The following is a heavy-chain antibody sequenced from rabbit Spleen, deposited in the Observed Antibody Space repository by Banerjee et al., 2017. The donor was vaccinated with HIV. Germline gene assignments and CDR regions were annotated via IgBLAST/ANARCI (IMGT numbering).Heavy chain of an antibody. J-gene: IGHJ3*01. Sequence: QSLEESGGDLVKPGGSLKLSCKASGFTLSSYYMNWVRQAPGKGLEWIGYIDPVFGITYYANWVNGRFSISRENAQNTVLLQMTSLTAADTATYFCARDLDDVIGWNFGWWGQGTLVTVS. D-gene: IGHD4-1*01. CDR1: GFTLSSYY. V-gene: IGHV1S7*01. CDR3: ARDLDDVIGWNFGW. CDR2: IDPVFGIT.